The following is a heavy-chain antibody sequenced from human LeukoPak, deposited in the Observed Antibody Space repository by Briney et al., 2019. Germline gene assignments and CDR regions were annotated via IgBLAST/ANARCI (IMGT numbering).Heavy chain of an antibody. J-gene: IGHJ6*02. CDR2: IDGSGQTT. D-gene: IGHD3-10*01. CDR1: GLTFRSSA. V-gene: IGHV3-23*01. CDR3: ARVGITMVRGVLSLYYYYYGMDV. Sequence: GGSLRLSCAASGLTFRSSAMSWVRLAPGKGLAWVSVIDGSGQTTYYADSVKGRFTISRHNSKNTLYLQMNSLRAEDTAVYYCARVGITMVRGVLSLYYYYYGMDVWGQGTTVTVSS.